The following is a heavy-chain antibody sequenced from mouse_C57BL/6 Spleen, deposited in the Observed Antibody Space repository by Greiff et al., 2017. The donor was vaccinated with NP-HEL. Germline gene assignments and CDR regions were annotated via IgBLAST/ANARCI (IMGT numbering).Heavy chain of an antibody. CDR3: ARHEGRTYYDYDEYYAMDY. CDR2: FYPGSGSI. Sequence: QLQQSGAELVKPGASVKLSCKASGYTFTEYTIHWVKQRSGQGLEWIGWFYPGSGSIKYNEKFKDKATLTADKSSSTVYMELSRLTSEDSAVYFCARHEGRTYYDYDEYYAMDYWGQGTSVTVSS. J-gene: IGHJ4*01. D-gene: IGHD2-4*01. V-gene: IGHV1-62-2*01. CDR1: GYTFTEYT.